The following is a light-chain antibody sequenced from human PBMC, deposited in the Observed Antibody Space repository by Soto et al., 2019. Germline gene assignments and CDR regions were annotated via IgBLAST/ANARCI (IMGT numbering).Light chain of an antibody. CDR1: QSISSW. J-gene: IGKJ1*01. CDR3: QKYNSYSPWT. CDR2: KAS. Sequence: DIQMTQSPSTLSASVGDRVTITCRASQSISSWLAWYQQKPGQAPKLLIYKASSLESGVPSRFSGSGSGTEFTLTISSLQPDDFATYYCQKYNSYSPWTFGQGTKVEIK. V-gene: IGKV1-5*03.